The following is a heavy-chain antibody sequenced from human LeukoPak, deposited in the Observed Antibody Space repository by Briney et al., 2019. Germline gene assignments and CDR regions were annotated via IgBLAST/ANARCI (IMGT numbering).Heavy chain of an antibody. CDR2: IYTSGSA. D-gene: IGHD6-6*01. CDR3: ARGFPSSSRWFDP. Sequence: KPSETLSLTCNVSGVSISSYYWSWIRQPAGKGLEWIGRIYTSGSANYNPSLKSRVTMSVDTSKNQFSLRLSSVTAADTAVYYCARGFPSSSRWFDPWGQGTLVTVSS. CDR1: GVSISSYY. J-gene: IGHJ5*02. V-gene: IGHV4-4*07.